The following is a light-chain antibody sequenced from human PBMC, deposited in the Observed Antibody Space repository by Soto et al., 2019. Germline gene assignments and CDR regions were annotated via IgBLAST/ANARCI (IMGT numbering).Light chain of an antibody. J-gene: IGKJ3*01. V-gene: IGKV3-20*01. CDR3: HQYGLSPPYT. CDR1: QSVSSSY. CDR2: GAS. Sequence: EIVLTQSPGTLSLSPGERATLSCRASQSVSSSYLALYQQKPGQAPRLLIYGASSRATGIPDRFSGSGSGTDFTLTISRLEPEDFAVYYCHQYGLSPPYTFGPGTKVDIK.